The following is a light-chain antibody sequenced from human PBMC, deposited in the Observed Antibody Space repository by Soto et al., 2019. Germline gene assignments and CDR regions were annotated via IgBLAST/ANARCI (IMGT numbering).Light chain of an antibody. V-gene: IGLV2-8*01. CDR1: SSDVGNYNY. Sequence: QSVLTQPPSASGSPGQSVTISCTGTSSDVGNYNYVSWYQQHPGKAPKLMIYEVNKRPSGVPDRFSGSKSGNTASLTVSGLQAEDEADYYCSSYAASDGYVFGTGTKVTVL. CDR2: EVN. J-gene: IGLJ1*01. CDR3: SSYAASDGYV.